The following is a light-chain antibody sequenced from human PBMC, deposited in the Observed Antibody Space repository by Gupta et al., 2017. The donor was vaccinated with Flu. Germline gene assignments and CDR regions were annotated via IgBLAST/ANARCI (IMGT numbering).Light chain of an antibody. CDR3: AAWDDSGNAWL. CDR2: TND. CDR1: GSNIGSNL. V-gene: IGLV1-44*01. J-gene: IGLJ3*02. Sequence: QSVLTQSPSASGTPGQWVTISCSGSGSNIGSNLVSWYQHLPGTAPKLLIHTNDHRPSGVPDRFSASKSVTSASLAIRGLQAEDEADYYCAAWDDSGNAWLFGGGTKLTVL.